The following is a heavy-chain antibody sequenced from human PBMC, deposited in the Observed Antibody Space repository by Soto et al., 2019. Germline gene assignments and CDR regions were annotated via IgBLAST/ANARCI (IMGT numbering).Heavy chain of an antibody. J-gene: IGHJ4*02. CDR1: GQSFSGHS. CDR3: ARGSGIVALPGELADVKYDY. V-gene: IGHV4-34*01. D-gene: IGHD2-21*01. Sequence: QVQLQQWGAGLVKPSETLSLSCAVYGQSFSGHSWAWIRQPPGKGLEWIGEINESGSTYYNPSLTSRVTISTDTSKNQFSLKLSSVSAADTAAYFCARGSGIVALPGELADVKYDYWGQGTLVNVSS. CDR2: INESGST.